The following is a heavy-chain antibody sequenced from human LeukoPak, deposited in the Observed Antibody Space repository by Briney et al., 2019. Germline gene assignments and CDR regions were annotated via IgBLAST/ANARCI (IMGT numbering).Heavy chain of an antibody. V-gene: IGHV3-30*02. D-gene: IGHD6-19*01. CDR1: GFTFSSYG. Sequence: GGSLRLSCAASGFTFSSYGMHWVRQAPGKGLEWVAFIRYDGSNKYYADSVKGRFTISRDNSKNTLYLQMNSLRAGDTAVYYCANTKYSSGWYFEYWGQGTLVTVSS. J-gene: IGHJ4*02. CDR2: IRYDGSNK. CDR3: ANTKYSSGWYFEY.